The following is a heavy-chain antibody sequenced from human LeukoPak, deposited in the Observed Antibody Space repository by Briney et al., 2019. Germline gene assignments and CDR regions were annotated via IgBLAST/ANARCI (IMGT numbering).Heavy chain of an antibody. V-gene: IGHV3-30*14. CDR3: AREDSGYDAFDI. D-gene: IGHD1-26*01. CDR1: GFTFSSYA. CDR2: ISYDGSNE. Sequence: GGSLRLSCAASGFTFSSYAMHWVRQAPGKGLEWVAVISYDGSNEYYADSVKGRFTISRDNSKNTLYLQMNSLRAEDTAVYYCAREDSGYDAFDIWGQGTMVTVSS. J-gene: IGHJ3*02.